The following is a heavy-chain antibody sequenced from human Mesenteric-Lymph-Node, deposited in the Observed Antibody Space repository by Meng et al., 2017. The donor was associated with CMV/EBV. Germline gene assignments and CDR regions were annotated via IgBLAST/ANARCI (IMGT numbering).Heavy chain of an antibody. CDR1: GFTFSSYG. D-gene: IGHD1-7*01. Sequence: GESLKISCAASGFTFSSYGLHWVRQAPGKGLEWVAVISYDGSNKYYGDSVKGRFTISSDNSKNTLSLQMNSLRAEDTAVYYCARVAGELPKGNYGMDVWGQGTTVTVSS. V-gene: IGHV3-30*03. CDR2: ISYDGSNK. J-gene: IGHJ6*02. CDR3: ARVAGELPKGNYGMDV.